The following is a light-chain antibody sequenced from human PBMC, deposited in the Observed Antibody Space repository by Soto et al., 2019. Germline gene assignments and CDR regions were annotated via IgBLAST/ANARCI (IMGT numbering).Light chain of an antibody. V-gene: IGLV2-14*03. Sequence: QSALTQPASVSGYPGHSITIPCTGTSSDVGRYGDVCWYPHHPGKAPKLTIYDVSNRPLWVSNRFSSSKYRNTASLTISGLPAEDEAEYYNSSYTSSSSDVFGTGTKVTGL. CDR1: SSDVGRYGD. CDR2: DVS. CDR3: SSYTSSSSDV. J-gene: IGLJ1*01.